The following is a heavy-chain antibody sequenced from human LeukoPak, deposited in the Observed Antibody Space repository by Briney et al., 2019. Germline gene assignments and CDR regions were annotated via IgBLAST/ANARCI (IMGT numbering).Heavy chain of an antibody. V-gene: IGHV3-43*01. D-gene: IGHD6-13*01. CDR2: ISWDGGST. CDR1: GFTFDDYT. CDR3: AKDISGLYSSSWYTFDY. J-gene: IGHJ4*02. Sequence: GGSLRLPCAASGFTFDDYTMHWVRQAPGKGLEWVSLISWDGGSTYYADSVKGRFTISRDNSKNSLYLQMNSLRTEDTALYYCAKDISGLYSSSWYTFDYWGQGTLVTVSS.